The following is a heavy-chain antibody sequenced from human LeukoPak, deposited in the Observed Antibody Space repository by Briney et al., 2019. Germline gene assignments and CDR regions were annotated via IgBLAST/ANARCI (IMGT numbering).Heavy chain of an antibody. Sequence: ASVTVSFKASGYTFTSYGISWVRQAPGQGLEWMGWISAYNGNTNYAQKLQGRVTMTTDTSTSTAYMELRSLRSDDTALYYCARGGFDYDFWSGYYTTPKDYYYYMDVWGKGTTVTVSS. CDR1: GYTFTSYG. J-gene: IGHJ6*03. D-gene: IGHD3-3*01. CDR2: ISAYNGNT. V-gene: IGHV1-18*01. CDR3: ARGGFDYDFWSGYYTTPKDYYYYMDV.